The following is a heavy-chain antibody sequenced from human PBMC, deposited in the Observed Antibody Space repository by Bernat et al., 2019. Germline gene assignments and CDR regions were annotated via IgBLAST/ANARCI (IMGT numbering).Heavy chain of an antibody. D-gene: IGHD4-17*01. CDR1: GYTFTSYY. CDR3: ARGDNGDFPRPFDY. J-gene: IGHJ4*02. CDR2: INPSDGNT. V-gene: IGHV1-46*01. Sequence: QVQLAQSGAEVRKPGASVKVSCKASGYTFTSYYLNWLRQSPGQGLEWMGIINPSDGNTNSAQKFLVTVTMTRDRSTRTVYMGVSSLRPDDTAIYYCARGDNGDFPRPFDYWGQGTLVTVSS.